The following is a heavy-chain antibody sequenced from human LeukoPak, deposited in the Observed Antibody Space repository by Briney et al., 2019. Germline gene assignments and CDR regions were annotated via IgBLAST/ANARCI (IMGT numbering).Heavy chain of an antibody. D-gene: IGHD4-11*01. V-gene: IGHV3-64*01. Sequence: QPGGSLRLSCAASEFTFSSYAMHWVRQAPGKGLEYVSAISNNGGSTYYANSVKGRFTISRDNSKNTLYLQMGSLRAEDMAVYYCARDAVTYSWGQGTLVTVSS. CDR2: ISNNGGST. CDR1: EFTFSSYA. CDR3: ARDAVTYS. J-gene: IGHJ4*02.